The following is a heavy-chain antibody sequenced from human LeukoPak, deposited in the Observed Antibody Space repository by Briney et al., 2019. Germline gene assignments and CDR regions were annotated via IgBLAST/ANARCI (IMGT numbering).Heavy chain of an antibody. CDR3: ARDFIMVRGVMSGWFDL. Sequence: ASVKVSCKAAGHTFTSYYMQWGRQAPGQGRKWMGVINPSGGSTSYAQKFQGRVTRTSDTSTSPVYMQLSSLRSEETAVYYCARDFIMVRGVMSGWFDLWGQGTLVTVSS. V-gene: IGHV1-46*01. J-gene: IGHJ5*02. CDR1: GHTFTSYY. D-gene: IGHD3-10*01. CDR2: INPSGGST.